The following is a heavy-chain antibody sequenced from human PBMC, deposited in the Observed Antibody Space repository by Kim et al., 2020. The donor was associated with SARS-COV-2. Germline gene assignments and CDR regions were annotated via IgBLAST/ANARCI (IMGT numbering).Heavy chain of an antibody. D-gene: IGHD6-13*01. J-gene: IGHJ4*02. Sequence: ASVKVSCKASGYTFTSYAMNWVRQAPGQGLEWMGWINTNTGNPTYAQGFTGRFVFSLDTSVSTAYLQISSLRAEDTAVYYCARDIQTPLTPIATPYYFDYWGQGTLVTVSS. CDR1: GYTFTSYA. CDR3: ARDIQTPLTPIATPYYFDY. CDR2: INTNTGNP. V-gene: IGHV7-4-1*02.